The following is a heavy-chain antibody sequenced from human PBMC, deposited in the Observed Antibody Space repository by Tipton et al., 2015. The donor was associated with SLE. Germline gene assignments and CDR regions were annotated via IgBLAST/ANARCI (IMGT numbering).Heavy chain of an antibody. CDR2: ISWNSGSI. Sequence: SLRLSCAASGFTFDDYAMHWVRQAPGKGLEWVSGISWNSGSIGYADSVKGRFTISRDNAKNSLYLQMNSLRAEDTAFYYCSKGDSSGYKKIDFWGRGTLVTVSS. J-gene: IGHJ4*02. CDR1: GFTFDDYA. D-gene: IGHD3-22*01. V-gene: IGHV3-9*01. CDR3: SKGDSSGYKKIDF.